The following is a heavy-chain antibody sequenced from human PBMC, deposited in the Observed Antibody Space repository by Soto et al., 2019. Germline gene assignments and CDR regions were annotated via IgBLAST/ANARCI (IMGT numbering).Heavy chain of an antibody. CDR1: GGSISSGGYY. V-gene: IGHV4-31*03. J-gene: IGHJ4*02. Sequence: SETLSLTCTVSGGSISSGGYYWSWIRQHPGKGLEWIGYIYYSGSTYYNPSLKSRVTISVDTSKNQFSLKLSSVTAADTAVYYCARGTYGDPHFDYWGQGTLVTVSS. D-gene: IGHD4-17*01. CDR2: IYYSGST. CDR3: ARGTYGDPHFDY.